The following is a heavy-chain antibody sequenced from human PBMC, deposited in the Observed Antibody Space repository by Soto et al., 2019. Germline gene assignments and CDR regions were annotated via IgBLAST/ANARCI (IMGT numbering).Heavy chain of an antibody. CDR2: IYHSGST. Sequence: QVQLQESGPGLVKPSGTLSLTCAVSGGSISSSNWWSWVRQPPGKGLEWIGEIYHSGSTNYNPSLKRRVNISVDNSKNQFSLKLSSVTAADPAVYYCACIHDYGDWDWFDPWGQGTLVTVSS. CDR1: GGSISSSNW. D-gene: IGHD4-17*01. CDR3: ACIHDYGDWDWFDP. V-gene: IGHV4-4*02. J-gene: IGHJ5*02.